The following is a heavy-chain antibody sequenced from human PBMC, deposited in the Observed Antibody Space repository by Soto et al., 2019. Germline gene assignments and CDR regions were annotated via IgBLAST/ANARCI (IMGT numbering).Heavy chain of an antibody. J-gene: IGHJ5*02. CDR2: IYYAGST. CDR1: GGSISRYY. D-gene: IGHD6-13*01. CDR3: ARPKTIGAAAGKGWFDP. Sequence: SETLSLTCTVSGGSISRYYWSWIRQAPGKGLEWIGYIYYAGSTSYNPSLKGRVTISVETSKSQFSLKLTSVTAADTAMYYCARPKTIGAAAGKGWFDPRGQGTPVTVSS. V-gene: IGHV4-59*08.